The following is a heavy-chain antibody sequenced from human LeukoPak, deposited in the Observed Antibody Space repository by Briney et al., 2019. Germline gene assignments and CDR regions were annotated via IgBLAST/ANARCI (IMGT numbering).Heavy chain of an antibody. CDR3: ARVSGMGSWY. CDR1: GGSFSGYY. J-gene: IGHJ4*02. CDR2: INHSGST. Sequence: PSETLSLTCAVCGGSFSGYYWSWIRQPPGKGLEWIGEINHSGSTNYNPSLKSRVTISVDTSKNQFSLKLSSVAAADTSVYYCARVSGMGSWYWGQGTLVTVSS. D-gene: IGHD1-26*01. V-gene: IGHV4-34*01.